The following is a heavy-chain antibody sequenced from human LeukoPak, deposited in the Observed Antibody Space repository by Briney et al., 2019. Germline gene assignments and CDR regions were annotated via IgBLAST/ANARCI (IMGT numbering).Heavy chain of an antibody. CDR2: IKQDGSEK. Sequence: PGGSLTLSCAASGFTFSSYWMSWVRQAPGKGLEWVANIKQDGSEKYYVDSVKGRFTISRDNAKNSLYLQMNSLRAEDTAVYYCARDSSSWYDHAFDIWGQGTMVTVSS. CDR3: ARDSSSWYDHAFDI. V-gene: IGHV3-7*01. J-gene: IGHJ3*02. D-gene: IGHD6-13*01. CDR1: GFTFSSYW.